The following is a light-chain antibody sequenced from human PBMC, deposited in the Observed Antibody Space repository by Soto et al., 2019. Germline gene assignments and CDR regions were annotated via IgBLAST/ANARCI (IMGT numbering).Light chain of an antibody. V-gene: IGKV3-15*01. J-gene: IGKJ4*02. CDR3: HPYKHLRFT. CDR2: GAS. Sequence: SCRASQSVSSNLAWYQQKPGQAPRLLIYGASTRATGIPARFSGSGSGTEFTLSIRSRQSEEFAVLDCHPYKHLRFTFGGGPKVDIK. CDR1: QSVSSN.